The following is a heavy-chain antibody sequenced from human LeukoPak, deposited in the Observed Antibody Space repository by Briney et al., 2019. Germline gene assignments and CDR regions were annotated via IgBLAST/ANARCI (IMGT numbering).Heavy chain of an antibody. D-gene: IGHD3-3*01. CDR2: IRSKAYGGTT. CDR1: GFTFSDYA. CDR3: TRDIRFLEWLFKPYYYYMDV. V-gene: IGHV3-49*03. Sequence: PGGSLRLSCTASGFTFSDYAMSWFRQAPGKGLGWVGFIRSKAYGGTTEYAASVKGRFTISRDDSKSIAHLQMNSLKTEDTAVYYCTRDIRFLEWLFKPYYYYMDVWGKGTTVTVSS. J-gene: IGHJ6*03.